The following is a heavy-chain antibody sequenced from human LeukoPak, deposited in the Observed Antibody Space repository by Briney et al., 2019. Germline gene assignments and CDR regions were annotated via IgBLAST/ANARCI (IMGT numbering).Heavy chain of an antibody. D-gene: IGHD3-3*01. CDR2: IYYSGST. J-gene: IGHJ3*02. Sequence: KTSETLSLTCTVSGGSISSYYWSWIRQPPGKGREGIGYIYYSGSTNYNPSLKSRVTISVDTSKNQFSPKLSSVTDADTAVYYCARRGSYDFWSGCAFDIWGQGTMVTASS. V-gene: IGHV4-59*01. CDR3: ARRGSYDFWSGCAFDI. CDR1: GGSISSYY.